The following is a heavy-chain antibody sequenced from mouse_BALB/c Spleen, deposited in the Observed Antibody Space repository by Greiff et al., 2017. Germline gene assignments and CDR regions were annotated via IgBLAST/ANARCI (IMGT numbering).Heavy chain of an antibody. J-gene: IGHJ3*01. Sequence: VQLQQSGAELAKPGASVKMSCKASGYTFTSYWMNWVKQRPGQGLEWIGYINPSTGYTEYNQKFKDKATLTADKSSSTAYMQLSSLTSEDSAVYCCAMGGEFAYWGQGTLVTVSA. CDR3: AMGGEFAY. CDR1: GYTFTSYW. V-gene: IGHV1-7*01. CDR2: INPSTGYT.